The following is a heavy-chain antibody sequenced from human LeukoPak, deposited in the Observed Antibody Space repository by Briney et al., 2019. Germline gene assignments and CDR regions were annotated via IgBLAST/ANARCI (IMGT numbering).Heavy chain of an antibody. CDR2: INPSGGST. V-gene: IGHV1-46*01. CDR1: GYTFTSYY. Sequence: GASVKVSCKASGYTFTSYYMHWVRQAPGQGLEWRGVINPSGGSTSYAQKFQGRVTMTRDMSTSTVYMELSSLRSEDTAVYYCARGGMTTVTTDYMDVWGKGTTVTVSS. CDR3: ARGGMTTVTTDYMDV. J-gene: IGHJ6*03. D-gene: IGHD4-17*01.